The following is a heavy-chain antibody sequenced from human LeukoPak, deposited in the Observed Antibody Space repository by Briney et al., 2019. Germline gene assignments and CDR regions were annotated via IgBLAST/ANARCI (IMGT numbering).Heavy chain of an antibody. Sequence: AGGSLRLSCAASGFTFSKFAMHGVRQAPGRGLEWVAVIWFDGSDKYYRDSVKGRFTISRDNSKNTLYLQMNSLRVDDTAVYYCVKGSNLESNWGQGTLATVSS. CDR2: IWFDGSDK. CDR1: GFTFSKFA. D-gene: IGHD3-3*01. CDR3: VKGSNLESN. J-gene: IGHJ4*02. V-gene: IGHV3-33*06.